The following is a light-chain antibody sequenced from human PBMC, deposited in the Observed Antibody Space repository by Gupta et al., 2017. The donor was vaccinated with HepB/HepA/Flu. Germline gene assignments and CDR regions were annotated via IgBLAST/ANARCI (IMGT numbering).Light chain of an antibody. Sequence: DIVMTQSPDTLSVSPGERATLSCRASQSVSSNLAWYQQKPGQAPRLLIYGASTRATGIPARFSGSGSGTEFTLTISSLQSEDFAVYYCQQYNNWLALTFGGGTKVEIK. J-gene: IGKJ4*01. CDR3: QQYNNWLALT. V-gene: IGKV3-15*01. CDR2: GAS. CDR1: QSVSSN.